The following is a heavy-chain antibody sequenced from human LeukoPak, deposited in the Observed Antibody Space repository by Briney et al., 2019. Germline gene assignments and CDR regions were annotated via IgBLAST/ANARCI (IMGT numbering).Heavy chain of an antibody. Sequence: GGSLRLSCAASGFTFSNAWMSWVRQAPGKGLEWVGRIKSKTDGGTTDYAAPVKGRFTISRDDSKNTLYLQMNSLKTEDTAVYYCTTDLLEWLSINFDYWGQGTLVTVSS. V-gene: IGHV3-15*01. J-gene: IGHJ4*02. D-gene: IGHD3-3*01. CDR2: IKSKTDGGTT. CDR3: TTDLLEWLSINFDY. CDR1: GFTFSNAW.